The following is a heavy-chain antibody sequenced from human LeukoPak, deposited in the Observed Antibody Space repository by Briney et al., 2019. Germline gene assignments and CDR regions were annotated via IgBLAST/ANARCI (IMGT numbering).Heavy chain of an antibody. CDR1: GGSIRSSYYY. V-gene: IGHV4-39*01. CDR3: ARHGRTGKINWFDP. D-gene: IGHD3/OR15-3a*01. CDR2: IYDSGST. Sequence: SETLSLTCTVSGGSIRSSYYYWGWIRQPPGKGLEWIGSIYDSGSTYYNPSLKSRVTISVDTSKNQFSLKLSSVTAADTAVYYCARHGRTGKINWFDPWGQGTLVTVSS. J-gene: IGHJ5*02.